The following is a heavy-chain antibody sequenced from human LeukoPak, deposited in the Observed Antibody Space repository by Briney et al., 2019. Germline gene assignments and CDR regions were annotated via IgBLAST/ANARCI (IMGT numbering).Heavy chain of an antibody. CDR2: IHQSGST. CDR1: GGSISSSYW. Sequence: SETLSLTCAVSGGSISSSYWWSWVRQAPGKWLEWIGEIHQSGSTNYIPSLKSRVTISVDRSKNQFSLWLSSVTAADTAMYYCARGGRPGYAFDIWGQGTMVTVSS. D-gene: IGHD3-10*01. CDR3: ARGGRPGYAFDI. V-gene: IGHV4-4*02. J-gene: IGHJ3*02.